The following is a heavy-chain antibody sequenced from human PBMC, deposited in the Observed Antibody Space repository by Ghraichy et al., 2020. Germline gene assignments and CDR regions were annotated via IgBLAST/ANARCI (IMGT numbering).Heavy chain of an antibody. CDR1: GGSISSSNW. CDR2: IYHSGST. CDR3: ARPLMVQGDGTDDY. D-gene: IGHD3-10*01. V-gene: IGHV4-4*02. Sequence: SETLSLTCAVSGGSISSSNWWSWVRQPPGKGLEWIGEIYHSGSTNYNPSLKSRVTISVDKSKNQFSLKLSSVTAADTAVYYCARPLMVQGDGTDDYWCQGTLVTVSS. J-gene: IGHJ4*02.